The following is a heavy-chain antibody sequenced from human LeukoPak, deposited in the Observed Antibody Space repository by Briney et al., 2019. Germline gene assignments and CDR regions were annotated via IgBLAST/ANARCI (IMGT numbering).Heavy chain of an antibody. J-gene: IGHJ5*02. CDR1: GFTFDDYA. CDR2: ISGDGGST. D-gene: IGHD2-15*01. V-gene: IGHV3-43*02. Sequence: GGSLRLSCVASGFTFDDYAMHWVRQAPGKGLEWVSLISGDGGSTYYADSVKGRFTISRDNSKNSLYLQMNSLRTEDTALYYCAKDRPSAYGGYCSGGSCYGNWFDPWGQGTLVTVSS. CDR3: AKDRPSAYGGYCSGGSCYGNWFDP.